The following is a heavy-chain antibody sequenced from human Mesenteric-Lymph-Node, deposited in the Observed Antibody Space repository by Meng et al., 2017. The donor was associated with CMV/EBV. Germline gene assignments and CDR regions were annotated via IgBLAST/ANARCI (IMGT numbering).Heavy chain of an antibody. J-gene: IGHJ4*02. CDR1: FCSSA. CDR3: AISRYCSGGSCYSEPYYFDY. V-gene: IGHV3-30*04. CDR2: ISYDGSNK. D-gene: IGHD2-15*01. Sequence: FCSSAMTWVRQAPGKGLEWVAVISYDGSNKYYADSVKGRFTISRDNSKNTLYLQMNSLRAEDTAVYYCAISRYCSGGSCYSEPYYFDYWGQGTLAPSPQ.